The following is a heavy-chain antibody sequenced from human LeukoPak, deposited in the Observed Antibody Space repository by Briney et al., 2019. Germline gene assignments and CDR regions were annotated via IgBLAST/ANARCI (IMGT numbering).Heavy chain of an antibody. CDR3: AKGVSSSWFYFDS. Sequence: PGRSLRLSCAASGFTFSSYGIHWVRQAPGKGLEWVALISNDGSNKYYADSVKGRFAISRDNSKSTLYLQMSSLRGEDTAVYYCAKGVSSSWFYFDSWGQGTLVTVSS. CDR2: ISNDGSNK. V-gene: IGHV3-30*18. CDR1: GFTFSSYG. J-gene: IGHJ4*02. D-gene: IGHD6-13*01.